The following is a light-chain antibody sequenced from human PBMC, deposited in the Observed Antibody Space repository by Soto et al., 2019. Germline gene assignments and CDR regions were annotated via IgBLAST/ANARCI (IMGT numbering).Light chain of an antibody. CDR3: SSDTSSSTYV. V-gene: IGLV2-14*01. Sequence: QSVLTQPASVSGSPGQSITISCTGTSSDVGGYNYVSWYQQHPGKAPKLMIYEVSNRPSGVSNRFSGSKSGNTASLTISGLQAEDEADYYCSSDTSSSTYVFATGTKVTVL. J-gene: IGLJ1*01. CDR1: SSDVGGYNY. CDR2: EVS.